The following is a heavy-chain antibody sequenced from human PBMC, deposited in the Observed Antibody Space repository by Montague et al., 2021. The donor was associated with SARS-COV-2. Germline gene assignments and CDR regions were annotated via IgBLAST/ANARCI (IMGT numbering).Heavy chain of an antibody. CDR3: ARDFDY. J-gene: IGHJ4*02. CDR1: GGSISSYY. CDR2: MYHSGST. Sequence: SETLSLTCTVSGGSISSYYWSWIRQPPGKGLEWIGYMYHSGSTNYSPSLKSRVTLSVDTSKNQFSLKLSSVTAADTAVYYCARDFDYWGQGTLVTVSS. V-gene: IGHV4-59*13.